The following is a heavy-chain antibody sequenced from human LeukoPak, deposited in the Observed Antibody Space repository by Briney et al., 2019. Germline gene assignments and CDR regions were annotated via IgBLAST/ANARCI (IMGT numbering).Heavy chain of an antibody. CDR3: ARERGNYDFWSGHLKSYGMDV. Sequence: SETLSLTCTVFGGSISSSSYYWDWIRQPPGKGLEWIGSLYYSGSTYYNPSLKSRVTISVDTSKNQFSLKLSSVTAADTAVYYCARERGNYDFWSGHLKSYGMDVWGQGTTVTVSS. V-gene: IGHV4-39*02. CDR1: GGSISSSSYY. D-gene: IGHD3-3*01. J-gene: IGHJ6*02. CDR2: LYYSGST.